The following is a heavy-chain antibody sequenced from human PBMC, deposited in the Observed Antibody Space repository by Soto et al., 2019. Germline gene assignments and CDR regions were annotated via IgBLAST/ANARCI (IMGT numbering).Heavy chain of an antibody. D-gene: IGHD5-12*01. CDR2: VWYDGGNK. CDR3: VRAAGYSGNDYVYYYGMDV. V-gene: IGHV3-33*01. Sequence: QVQLVESGGGVVQPGRSLRLSCAASGFTFSSYGMHWVRQAPGKGLERVALVWYDGGNKYYADSVKGRFTISRDNSKNPLYLQMNSLRDVDTAVYYCVRAAGYSGNDYVYYYGMDVWGQGTTVTVTS. J-gene: IGHJ6*02. CDR1: GFTFSSYG.